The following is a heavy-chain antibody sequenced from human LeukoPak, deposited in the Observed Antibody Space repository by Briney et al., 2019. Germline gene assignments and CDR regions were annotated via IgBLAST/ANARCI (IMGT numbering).Heavy chain of an antibody. CDR3: AKRQLRNDNYYYYGMDV. Sequence: ASVKVSCKASGYTFTGYYMHWVRQAPGQGLEWMGWINPNSGGTNYAQQFQGRVTMTRDTAISTADMELSRLRSDDTAVYYCAKRQLRNDNYYYYGMDVWGQGTTVIVSS. V-gene: IGHV1-2*02. J-gene: IGHJ6*02. CDR2: INPNSGGT. CDR1: GYTFTGYY. D-gene: IGHD1-1*01.